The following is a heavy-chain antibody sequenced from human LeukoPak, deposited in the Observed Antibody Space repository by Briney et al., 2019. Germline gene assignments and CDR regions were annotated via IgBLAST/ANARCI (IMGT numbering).Heavy chain of an antibody. J-gene: IGHJ4*02. V-gene: IGHV3-30*02. CDR3: ASGWGHDY. CDR2: IRFDGSNK. D-gene: IGHD1-26*01. Sequence: GGSLRPSCAASGFTFSNYGMHWVRQAPGKGLEWVAFIRFDGSNKYYADSVKGRFTISRDNSKNTLYLQMSSLRAEDTAVYYCASGWGHDYWGQGTLVPVSS. CDR1: GFTFSNYG.